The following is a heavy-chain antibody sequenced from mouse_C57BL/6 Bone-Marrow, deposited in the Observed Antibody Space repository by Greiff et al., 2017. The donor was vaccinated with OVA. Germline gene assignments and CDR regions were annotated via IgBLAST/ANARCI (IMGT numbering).Heavy chain of an antibody. CDR2: IDPENGDP. Sequence: EVQLQQSGAELVRPGASVKLSCTASGFNIKDDYMHWVKQRPEQGLEWIGWIDPENGDPEYASKFQGKATITTDTSSNTAYLQLSSLTSEDTAVYYCTTFYSNYWFAYWGQGTLVTVSA. CDR1: GFNIKDDY. J-gene: IGHJ3*01. V-gene: IGHV14-4*01. D-gene: IGHD2-5*01. CDR3: TTFYSNYWFAY.